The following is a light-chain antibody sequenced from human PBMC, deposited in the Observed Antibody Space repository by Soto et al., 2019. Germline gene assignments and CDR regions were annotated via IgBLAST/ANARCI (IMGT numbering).Light chain of an antibody. CDR2: IAS. CDR1: QGIRNY. J-gene: IGKJ5*01. CDR3: QQVNNYPIT. V-gene: IGKV1-9*01. Sequence: DIQLTQSPSFLSASVGDRVTITCRASQGIRNYLAWYQQKPGRAPKLLMYIASTLQTGVPSRFSGSQSGTEFTLTIPSLQPEDFATYYCQQVNNYPITFGQGTRLEIK.